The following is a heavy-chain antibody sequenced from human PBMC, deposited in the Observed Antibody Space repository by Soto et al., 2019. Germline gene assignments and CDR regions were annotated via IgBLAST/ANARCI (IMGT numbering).Heavy chain of an antibody. V-gene: IGHV3-23*04. CDR3: AGSQPTTLTPRGY. J-gene: IGHJ4*02. CDR1: GFSFSNYA. D-gene: IGHD1-1*01. CDR2: VSGSGRTT. Sequence: EVQLVESGGGLVQPGGSLRISCAASGFSFSNYAMSWFRQCPGKWLEWVSGVSGSGRTTYYADSGKGRLTISRDNSENTLYLRMNSLGVEDTAVYDCAGSQPTTLTPRGYWGQGTLVTVSS.